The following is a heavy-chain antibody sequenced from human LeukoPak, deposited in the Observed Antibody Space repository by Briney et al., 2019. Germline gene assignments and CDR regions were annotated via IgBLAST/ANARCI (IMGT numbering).Heavy chain of an antibody. Sequence: SETLSLTCTVSGGSISSSSYYWGWIRQPPGKGLEWIGSIYYSGSTYYNPSLKSRVTISVDTSKNQFSLKLSSVTAADTAVYYCARQKSGSEWFGELFFDYWGQGTLVTVSS. V-gene: IGHV4-39*01. CDR2: IYYSGST. CDR3: ARQKSGSEWFGELFFDY. CDR1: GGSISSSSYY. D-gene: IGHD3-10*01. J-gene: IGHJ4*02.